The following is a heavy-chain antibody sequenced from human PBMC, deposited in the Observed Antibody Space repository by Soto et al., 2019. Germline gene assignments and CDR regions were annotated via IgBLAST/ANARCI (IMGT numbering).Heavy chain of an antibody. CDR1: GFTFSSYG. CDR3: SKEGDIVATMDPYFDY. Sequence: QVQLVESGGGVVQPGRSLRLSCAASGFTFSSYGMHWVRQAPGKGLEWVAVISYDGSNKCYADSVKGRFTISRDNSKNTRYLQMNRLRAEDTAVYYCSKEGDIVATMDPYFDYWGQGTLVTVSS. CDR2: ISYDGSNK. V-gene: IGHV3-30*18. J-gene: IGHJ4*02. D-gene: IGHD5-12*01.